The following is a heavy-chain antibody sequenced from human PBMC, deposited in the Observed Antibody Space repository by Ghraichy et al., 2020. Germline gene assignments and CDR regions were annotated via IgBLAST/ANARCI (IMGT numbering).Heavy chain of an antibody. CDR3: AKHRWGSSGYDAFDI. J-gene: IGHJ3*02. V-gene: IGHV3-23*01. Sequence: GGSLRLSCAASGFTFSSYAMSWVRQAPGKGLKWVSAISGGGGTTNYADSVKGRLTISRDNSKNTLFLHMNSLRAEDTAVYYCAKHRWGSSGYDAFDIWGQGTVVTVSS. CDR1: GFTFSSYA. D-gene: IGHD6-19*01. CDR2: ISGGGGTT.